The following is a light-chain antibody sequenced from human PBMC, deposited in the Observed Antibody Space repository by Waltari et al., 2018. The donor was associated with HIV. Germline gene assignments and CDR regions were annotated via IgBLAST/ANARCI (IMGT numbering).Light chain of an antibody. CDR2: QDN. CDR1: KLGNKS. V-gene: IGLV3-1*01. Sequence: SSELIQPPSMSVSPGQTASITCSGDKLGNKSASWYQQKHGQSPVLVMYQDNKRPSDIPERFSGSNSGDTATLTISGTQALDEADYYCQAWDTSGVVFGGGTKLTVL. CDR3: QAWDTSGVV. J-gene: IGLJ2*01.